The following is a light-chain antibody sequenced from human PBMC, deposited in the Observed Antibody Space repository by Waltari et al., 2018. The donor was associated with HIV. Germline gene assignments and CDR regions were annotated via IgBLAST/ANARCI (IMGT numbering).Light chain of an antibody. J-gene: IGKJ4*01. V-gene: IGKV1-9*01. CDR1: QGIRSY. Sequence: DIQFTQSPSFLSASVGDRVTITCRASQGIRSYLAWYQQKPGKAPNLLIYAPSTLQYGVPSRFSGSGSGTEFTLTISSLQPEDFATYYCQQLNSYPLTFCGGTKVEIK. CDR2: APS. CDR3: QQLNSYPLT.